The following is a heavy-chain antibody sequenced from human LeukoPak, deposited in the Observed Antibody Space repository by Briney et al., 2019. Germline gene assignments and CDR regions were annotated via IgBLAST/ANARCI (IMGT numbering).Heavy chain of an antibody. V-gene: IGHV3-23*01. CDR2: ISGSGGST. J-gene: IGHJ4*02. Sequence: GGSLRLSCAASGFTFSSYAMSWVRQAPGKGLEWVSAISGSGGSTYYADSVKGRFTISRDNSKNTLYLQMNSLRAEDTAVYYCAKEVAYCGGDCSGTPFDYWGQGTLVTVSS. CDR1: GFTFSSYA. CDR3: AKEVAYCGGDCSGTPFDY. D-gene: IGHD2-21*02.